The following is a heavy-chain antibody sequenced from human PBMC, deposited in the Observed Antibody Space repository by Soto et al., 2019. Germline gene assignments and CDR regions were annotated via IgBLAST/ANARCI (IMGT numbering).Heavy chain of an antibody. CDR3: ARNVDTTRAYYFDS. CDR1: GGSISSYY. V-gene: IGHV4-59*01. CDR2: IYYSGRT. Sequence: NPSETLSLTCTVSGGSISSYYWSWIRQPPGKGLEWIGYIYYSGRTNYNPSLKSRVTMFVDTSKNHFSLKVSSVSAADTAVYYCARNVDTTRAYYFDSWGQGTLVTVSS. D-gene: IGHD5-18*01. J-gene: IGHJ4*02.